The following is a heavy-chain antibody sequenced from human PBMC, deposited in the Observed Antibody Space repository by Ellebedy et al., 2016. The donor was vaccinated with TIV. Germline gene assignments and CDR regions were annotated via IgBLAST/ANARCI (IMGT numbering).Heavy chain of an antibody. D-gene: IGHD1-26*01. Sequence: PGGSLRLSCAASGFTFSTYSMNWVRQAPGKGLEFVSYISSSGSTTYYADSVKGRFTISRDNAKNSLYLQMNSLRDEDTAVYYCARAVVGAATYWGQGALVTVSS. CDR3: ARAVVGAATY. J-gene: IGHJ4*02. CDR1: GFTFSTYS. V-gene: IGHV3-48*02. CDR2: ISSSGSTT.